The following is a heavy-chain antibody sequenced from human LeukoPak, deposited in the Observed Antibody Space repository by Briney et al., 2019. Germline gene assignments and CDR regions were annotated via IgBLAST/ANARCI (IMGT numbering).Heavy chain of an antibody. Sequence: PGGSLRLSCAASGFTFSSYAMHWVRQAPGKGLEWVAVISYDGSNKYYADSVKGRFTISRDNSKNTLYLQMNSLRAEDTAVYYCARARYGGNLPPFVYWGQGTLVTVSS. CDR2: ISYDGSNK. CDR3: ARARYGGNLPPFVY. J-gene: IGHJ4*02. V-gene: IGHV3-30*01. CDR1: GFTFSSYA. D-gene: IGHD4-23*01.